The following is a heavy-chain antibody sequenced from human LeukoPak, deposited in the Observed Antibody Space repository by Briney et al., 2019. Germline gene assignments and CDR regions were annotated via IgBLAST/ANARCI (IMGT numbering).Heavy chain of an antibody. CDR2: IASGGGANR. CDR1: GFTFSSYE. CDR3: AMNWNAPPRDY. D-gene: IGHD1-1*01. V-gene: IGHV3-48*03. J-gene: IGHJ4*02. Sequence: GGSLRLSCAASGFTFSSYEMNWVRQAPGKGLEWVSYIASGGGANRFYSESVKGRFTISRDNAKKYLQMNSLRAEDTAVYYCAMNWNAPPRDYWGQGTLVTVSS.